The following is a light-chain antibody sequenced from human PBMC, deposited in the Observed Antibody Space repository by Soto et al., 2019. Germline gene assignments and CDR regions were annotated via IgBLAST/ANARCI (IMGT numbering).Light chain of an antibody. CDR2: DAS. CDR3: QHRSNWPLT. Sequence: EIVLTQSPATLSSSPGERATLSCRASQSVSKYLVWYQQKPGQAPRLLIYDASNRATGIPARFSGSGSGTDFSLTISSLEPEDFAVYYCQHRSNWPLTCGGGTRVEIK. J-gene: IGKJ4*01. CDR1: QSVSKY. V-gene: IGKV3-11*01.